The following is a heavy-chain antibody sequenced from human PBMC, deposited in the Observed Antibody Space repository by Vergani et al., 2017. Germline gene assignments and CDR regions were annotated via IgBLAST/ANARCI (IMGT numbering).Heavy chain of an antibody. V-gene: IGHV4-39*01. Sequence: QVQLQESGPGLVKPSQPLSLTCSVSGGSITNSDYYWSWIRQPPGKTLEWIGTVFYGGRTSYNPSLKSRVTLSLDTSKKQISLHLTSVTAADTAVYYCARHISVVRPSSMTAFDYWGQGTLVTVSS. CDR2: VFYGGRT. CDR1: GGSITNSDYY. J-gene: IGHJ4*02. CDR3: ARHISVVRPSSMTAFDY. D-gene: IGHD2-21*01.